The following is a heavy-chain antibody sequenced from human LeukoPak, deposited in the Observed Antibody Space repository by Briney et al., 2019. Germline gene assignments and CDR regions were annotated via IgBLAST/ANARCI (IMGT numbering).Heavy chain of an antibody. CDR3: AKDRRNDFDY. CDR2: ISWNSGSI. D-gene: IGHD1-14*01. Sequence: GRSLRLSCAASGFTFDDYAMHWVRQAPGKGLEWVSGISWNSGSIGYADSVKGRFTISRDNAKNSLYLQMNSLRGDDTALYYCAKDRRNDFDYWGQGTLVTVSS. V-gene: IGHV3-9*01. J-gene: IGHJ4*02. CDR1: GFTFDDYA.